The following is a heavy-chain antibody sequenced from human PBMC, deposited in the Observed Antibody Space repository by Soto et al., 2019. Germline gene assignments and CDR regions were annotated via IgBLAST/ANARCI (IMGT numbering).Heavy chain of an antibody. CDR2: ISAYNGNT. CDR3: ARDDHDFWSGYSNWFDP. J-gene: IGHJ5*02. CDR1: GYTFTSYG. V-gene: IGHV1-18*01. Sequence: GASVKVSCKASGYTFTSYGISWVRQAPGQGLEWMGWISAYNGNTNYAQKLQGRVTMTTDTSTSTGYMELRSLRSDDTAVYYCARDDHDFWSGYSNWFDPWGQGTLVTVSS. D-gene: IGHD3-3*01.